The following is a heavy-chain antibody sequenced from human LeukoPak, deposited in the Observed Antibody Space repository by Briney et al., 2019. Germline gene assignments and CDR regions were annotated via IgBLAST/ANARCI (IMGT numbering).Heavy chain of an antibody. CDR3: ASPYYYDSSGYYYIRFDY. V-gene: IGHV1-69*13. D-gene: IGHD3-22*01. CDR2: IIPIFGTA. J-gene: IGHJ4*02. CDR1: GYTFTSYA. Sequence: GASVKVSCRASGYTFTSYAISWVRQAPGQGLEWMGVIIPIFGTANYAQEFQGRVTITADESTSTAYMELSSLRSEDTAVYYCASPYYYDSSGYYYIRFDYWGQGTLVTVSS.